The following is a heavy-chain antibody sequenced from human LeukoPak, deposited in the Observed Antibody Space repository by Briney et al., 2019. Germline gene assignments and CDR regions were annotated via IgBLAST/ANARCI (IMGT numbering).Heavy chain of an antibody. D-gene: IGHD1-26*01. CDR2: IKSDGSTT. Sequence: GGSLRLSCAASGFTFSSYWMHWVRQDPGKGLVWVSRIKSDGSTTTYADSVKGRFTISRDNAKNTLYLQMNSLRAEDTAVYYCAKDLAGSGSYSFDYWGQGTLVTVSS. J-gene: IGHJ4*02. CDR1: GFTFSSYW. CDR3: AKDLAGSGSYSFDY. V-gene: IGHV3-74*01.